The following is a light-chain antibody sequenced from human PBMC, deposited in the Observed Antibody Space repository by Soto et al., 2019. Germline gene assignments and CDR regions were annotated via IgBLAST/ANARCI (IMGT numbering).Light chain of an antibody. Sequence: EIVLTQSPGTLSLSPGARATLSCRASQSVTSDYLAWYQQKLGQAPRLLIYGASNRATGIPNRFSGSGSGTDFTLTISRLDPEDFAVYYCQHYGSSEYTFGQGTKLEIK. CDR1: QSVTSDY. J-gene: IGKJ2*01. CDR3: QHYGSSEYT. V-gene: IGKV3-20*01. CDR2: GAS.